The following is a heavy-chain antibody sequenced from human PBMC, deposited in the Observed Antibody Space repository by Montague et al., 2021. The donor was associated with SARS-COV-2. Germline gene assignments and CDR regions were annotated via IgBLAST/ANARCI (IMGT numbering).Heavy chain of an antibody. V-gene: IGHV4-39*01. Sequence: SETLSLTCTVSGGSISSSSYYWGWIRQPPGKGLEWIGSIHYSGSTYYKPSLKSRVTISVDTSKNQFFLELNSVTAADTAVYFCSRGDFGVVIIPYYYYYMDVWGKGTTVTVSS. J-gene: IGHJ6*03. D-gene: IGHD3-3*01. CDR2: IHYSGST. CDR1: GGSISSSSYY. CDR3: SRGDFGVVIIPYYYYYMDV.